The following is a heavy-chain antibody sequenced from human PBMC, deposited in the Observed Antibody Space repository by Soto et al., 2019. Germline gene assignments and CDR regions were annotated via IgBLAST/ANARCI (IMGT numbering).Heavy chain of an antibody. Sequence: GGSLRLSCAASGFTFSSYAMSWVRQAPGKGLEWVSAISGSGGSTYYADSVKGRFTISRDNSKNTLYLQMNSLRAEDTAVYYCAKAFSRPFWSGYYYYYYYGMDVWGQGTLVTVSS. D-gene: IGHD3-3*01. V-gene: IGHV3-23*01. CDR3: AKAFSRPFWSGYYYYYYYGMDV. J-gene: IGHJ6*02. CDR2: ISGSGGST. CDR1: GFTFSSYA.